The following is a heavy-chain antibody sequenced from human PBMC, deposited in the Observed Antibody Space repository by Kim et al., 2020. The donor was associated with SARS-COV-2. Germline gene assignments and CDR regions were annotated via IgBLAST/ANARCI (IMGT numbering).Heavy chain of an antibody. CDR3: ARAVLRYFDWFDY. D-gene: IGHD3-9*01. Sequence: YSQRFQGRVTITRDTSASTAYMELSSLRSEDTAVYYCARAVLRYFDWFDYWGQGTLVTVSS. V-gene: IGHV1-3*01. J-gene: IGHJ4*02.